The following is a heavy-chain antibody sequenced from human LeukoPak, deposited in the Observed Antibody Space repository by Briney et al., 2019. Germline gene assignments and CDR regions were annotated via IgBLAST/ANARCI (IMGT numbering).Heavy chain of an antibody. CDR1: GYTFTGYY. D-gene: IGHD3-9*01. V-gene: IGHV1-2*02. Sequence: TSVTLSCKASGYTFTGYYMHWVRQAPGQGLEWMGWINPNSGGTNYAQKFQGRVTMTRDTSISTAYMELSRLRSDDTAVYYCARQEGYDILTDYWGQGTLVTVSS. CDR3: ARQEGYDILTDY. CDR2: INPNSGGT. J-gene: IGHJ4*02.